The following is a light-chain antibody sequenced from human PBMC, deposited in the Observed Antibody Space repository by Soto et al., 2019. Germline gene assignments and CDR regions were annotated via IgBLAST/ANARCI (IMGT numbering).Light chain of an antibody. Sequence: DIVMTQSPDSLAVSLGERATINCKYSQSVLYSSNNKNYLAWYQQKPGQPPKLLIYWASTRESGVPDRFSGSGSVTDFTLTSGSLQTEDVAVYYGQQYSRPWTFGPGTKVEIK. CDR3: QQYSRPWT. CDR2: WAS. CDR1: QSVLYSSNNKNY. J-gene: IGKJ1*01. V-gene: IGKV4-1*01.